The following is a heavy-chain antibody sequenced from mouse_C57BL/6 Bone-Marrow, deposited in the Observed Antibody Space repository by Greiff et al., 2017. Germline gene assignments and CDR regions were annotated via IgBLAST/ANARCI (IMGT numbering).Heavy chain of an antibody. CDR3: AREGIYYYGSFAMDY. J-gene: IGHJ4*01. CDR1: GYTFTSYW. CDR2: IHPNSGST. Sequence: QVQLQQPGAELVKPGASVKLSCKASGYTFTSYWMHWVKQRPGQGLEWIGMIHPNSGSTNYNEKFKSKATLTVDKSSSTAYMQLSSRTSDDSAVYYCAREGIYYYGSFAMDYWGQGTSVTVSS. D-gene: IGHD1-1*01. V-gene: IGHV1-64*01.